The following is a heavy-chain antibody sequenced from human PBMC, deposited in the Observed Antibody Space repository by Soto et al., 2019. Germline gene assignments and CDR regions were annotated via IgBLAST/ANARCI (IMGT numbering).Heavy chain of an antibody. CDR1: GFTFTSYW. V-gene: IGHV5-51*01. CDR2: IYPGDSDS. CDR3: AKHEGYCSTTTCSNFDY. Sequence: PGESLKISCKGSGFTFTSYWIAWVRQMPGKGLEWMGIIYPGDSDSSYSPSFQGQVTISADKSINTAYLHWSSLKASDTAIYDCAKHEGYCSTTTCSNFDYWGQGTLVTV. D-gene: IGHD2-2*01. J-gene: IGHJ4*02.